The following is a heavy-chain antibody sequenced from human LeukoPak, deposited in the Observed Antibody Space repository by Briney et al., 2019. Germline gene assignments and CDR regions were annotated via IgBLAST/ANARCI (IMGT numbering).Heavy chain of an antibody. Sequence: GGSLRLSCAASGFPLSSYAMSWVRQAPGKGLEWVSGMSGSGGSTYYADSVKGRFTISRDNSKNTLYLQMNSLRAEDTAVYYCAKDSKIVGATFRSYHYMDVWGKGTAVTVSS. CDR1: GFPLSSYA. CDR3: AKDSKIVGATFRSYHYMDV. J-gene: IGHJ6*03. CDR2: MSGSGGST. D-gene: IGHD1-26*01. V-gene: IGHV3-23*01.